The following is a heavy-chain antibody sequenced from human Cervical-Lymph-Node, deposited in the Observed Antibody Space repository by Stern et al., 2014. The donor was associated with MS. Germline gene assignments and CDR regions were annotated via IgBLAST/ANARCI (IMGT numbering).Heavy chain of an antibody. D-gene: IGHD6-19*01. Sequence: EVQLVESGAEVKTPGESLKISCKGSGYSFTTFWIGWVRQMPGKGLEWIGIICPDDSDTRYSPSFQGQVNISADKSTDTAYLQWSSLKASDTATYYCARPLGSGWTAGWYYWGQGTRVTVSS. CDR3: ARPLGSGWTAGWYY. J-gene: IGHJ4*02. CDR1: GYSFTTFW. CDR2: ICPDDSDT. V-gene: IGHV5-51*03.